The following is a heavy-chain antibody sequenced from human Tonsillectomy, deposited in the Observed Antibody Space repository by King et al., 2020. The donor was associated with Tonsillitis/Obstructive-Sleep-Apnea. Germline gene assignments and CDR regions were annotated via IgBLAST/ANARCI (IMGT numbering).Heavy chain of an antibody. V-gene: IGHV3-30*04. CDR3: AKEVISSSWHDPVD. Sequence: QVQLVESGGGVVQPGRSLRLSCAASGFTFSSYDLHWVRQAPGKGLEWVAVISHDGSNKYYAESVKGRFTISRDNYKNTLYLQMNTLRAEDTAMYYGAKEVISSSWHDPVDWGQGTLVTVSS. CDR1: GFTFSSYD. CDR2: ISHDGSNK. D-gene: IGHD6-13*01. J-gene: IGHJ4*02.